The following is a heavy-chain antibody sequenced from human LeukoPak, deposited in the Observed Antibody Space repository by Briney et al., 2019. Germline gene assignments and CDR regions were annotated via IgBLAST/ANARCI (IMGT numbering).Heavy chain of an antibody. CDR3: ARADYDYVWGSYRQYYFDY. J-gene: IGHJ4*02. CDR2: INQVGRAK. CDR1: GFAFSSYW. Sequence: EWTLRVSCAAAGFAFSSYWMSGVRQAPGKRLEWVANINQVGRAKYYVDSVKGRFTITRDNAKNTLYMQMSSLRAEDTAVYYCARADYDYVWGSYRQYYFDYWGQGTLVTVSS. D-gene: IGHD3-16*02. V-gene: IGHV3-7*01.